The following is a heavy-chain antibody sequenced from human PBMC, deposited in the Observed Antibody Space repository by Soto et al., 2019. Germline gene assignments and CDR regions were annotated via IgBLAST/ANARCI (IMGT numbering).Heavy chain of an antibody. CDR2: INPSGGST. J-gene: IGHJ4*02. V-gene: IGHV1-46*01. D-gene: IGHD1-26*01. CDR3: ARSRMGSCEPTDNQIDY. Sequence: ASVKVSCKASGYTFTSYYMHWVRQAPGQGLEWMGIINPSGGSTSYAQKFQGRVTMTRDTSTSTVYMELSSLRSEDTAVYYCARSRMGSCEPTDNQIDYWGQGTLVTVSS. CDR1: GYTFTSYY.